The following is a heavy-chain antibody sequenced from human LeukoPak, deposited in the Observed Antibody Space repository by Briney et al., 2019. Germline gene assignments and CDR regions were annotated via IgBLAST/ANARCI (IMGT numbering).Heavy chain of an antibody. CDR3: AKKYYDILTGYYVQYSAMDV. D-gene: IGHD3-9*01. V-gene: IGHV3-23*01. CDR1: GFRFSNFA. Sequence: PGGSLRLSCAASGFRFSNFAMSWVRQAPGKGLEWVSLIIGSSGDTLYADSVKGRFTISRDNSKNTLYLQMNSLRAEDTAVYYCAKKYYDILTGYYVQYSAMDVWGQGTTVTVSS. J-gene: IGHJ6*02. CDR2: IIGSSGDT.